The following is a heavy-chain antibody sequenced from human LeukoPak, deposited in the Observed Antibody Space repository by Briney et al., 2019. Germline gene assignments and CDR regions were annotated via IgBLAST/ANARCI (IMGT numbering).Heavy chain of an antibody. D-gene: IGHD5-12*01. J-gene: IGHJ4*02. V-gene: IGHV1-3*01. CDR1: GYTFTSYA. Sequence: ASVKVSCKASGYTFTSYAMHWERQAPGQRLEWMGWINAGNGNTKYSQKFQGRVTITRDTSASTAYMELSSLRSEDTAVYYCARGEPIVATIPPFNYWGQGTLVTVSS. CDR2: INAGNGNT. CDR3: ARGEPIVATIPPFNY.